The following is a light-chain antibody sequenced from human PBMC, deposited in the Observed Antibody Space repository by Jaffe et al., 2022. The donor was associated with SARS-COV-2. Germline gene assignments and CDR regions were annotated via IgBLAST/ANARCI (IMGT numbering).Light chain of an antibody. J-gene: IGKJ1*01. CDR2: GAV. V-gene: IGKV3-15*01. CDR1: QSVNSK. Sequence: EILVTQSPGTLSVSPGERATLSCRASQSVNSKLAWYQWEPGQAPRLLIYGAVTRATEIPARFSGSGTGTEFTLTISSLQPEDFGIYYCQQYHDWPWAFGQGTKVEVK. CDR3: QQYHDWPWA.